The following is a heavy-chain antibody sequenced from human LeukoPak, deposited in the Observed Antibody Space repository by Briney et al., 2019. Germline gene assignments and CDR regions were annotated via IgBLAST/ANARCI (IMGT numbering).Heavy chain of an antibody. CDR1: GFTFDDYA. J-gene: IGHJ4*02. Sequence: PGGSLRLSCAASGFTFDDYAMHWVRQAPGKGLEWVSGISWNSGSIGYADSVKGRFTISRDNAKNSLYLRMNSLRAEDMALYYCAKDIGYDILTGPKTLDYWGQGTLVTVSS. CDR2: ISWNSGSI. D-gene: IGHD3-9*01. V-gene: IGHV3-9*03. CDR3: AKDIGYDILTGPKTLDY.